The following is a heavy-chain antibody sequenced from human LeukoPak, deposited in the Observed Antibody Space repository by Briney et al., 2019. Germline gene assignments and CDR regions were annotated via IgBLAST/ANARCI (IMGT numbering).Heavy chain of an antibody. J-gene: IGHJ4*02. CDR2: IYYSGYS. CDR1: GGSITSYY. V-gene: IGHV4-59*08. D-gene: IGHD3-10*01. Sequence: PAETLSLTCAVSGGSITSYYWAWLRQPPGKGLQWIGYIYYSGYSNYNPSLKSRVSMSVDASKNQFSLKLTSVTAADTAVYYCASLSTLGVDHDSWGQGTLVTVSS. CDR3: ASLSTLGVDHDS.